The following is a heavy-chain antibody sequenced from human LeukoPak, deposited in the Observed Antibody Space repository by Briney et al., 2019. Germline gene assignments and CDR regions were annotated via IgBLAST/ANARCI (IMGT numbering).Heavy chain of an antibody. CDR1: GYTFTGYC. D-gene: IGHD5-24*01. V-gene: IGHV1-2*06. Sequence: GASVKVSCKASGYTFTGYCMHWVLQAPGQGLEWMGRINPNSGGTNYAQKFQGRVTMTRDTSISTAYMELSRLRSDDTAVYYCARDHGRDGYFDYWGQGTLVTVSS. J-gene: IGHJ4*02. CDR3: ARDHGRDGYFDY. CDR2: INPNSGGT.